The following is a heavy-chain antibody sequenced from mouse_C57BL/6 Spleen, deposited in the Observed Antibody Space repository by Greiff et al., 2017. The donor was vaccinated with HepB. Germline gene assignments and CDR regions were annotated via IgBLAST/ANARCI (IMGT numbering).Heavy chain of an antibody. CDR1: GFTFSSYA. J-gene: IGHJ4*01. Sequence: EVKLQESGEGLVKPGGSLKLSCAASGFTFSSYAMSWVRQTPEKRLEWVAYISSGGDYIYYADTVKGRFTIARDNARKTLYLQMSSLKSEDQAMYYFTRDLPGNYYAMDYWGQGTSVTVSS. CDR3: TRDLPGNYYAMDY. CDR2: ISSGGDYI. V-gene: IGHV5-9-1*02. D-gene: IGHD6-1*01.